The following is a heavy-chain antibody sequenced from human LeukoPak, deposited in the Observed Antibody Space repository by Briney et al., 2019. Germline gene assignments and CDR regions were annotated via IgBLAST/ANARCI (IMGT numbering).Heavy chain of an antibody. CDR3: AKGSRLDSYDY. J-gene: IGHJ4*02. Sequence: PGGSPRLSCAASGFTFSRYAMSWVRQAPGKGLEWVSSIRGDGGSIWYADFVKGRFTISRDNSKNTLYLQINSLRSEDTAIYYCAKGSRLDSYDYWGRGTLVTVSS. CDR1: GFTFSRYA. D-gene: IGHD1-1*01. CDR2: IRGDGGSI. V-gene: IGHV3-23*01.